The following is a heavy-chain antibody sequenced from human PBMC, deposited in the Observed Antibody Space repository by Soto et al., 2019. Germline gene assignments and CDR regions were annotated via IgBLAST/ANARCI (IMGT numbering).Heavy chain of an antibody. CDR2: ISGGSGYI. D-gene: IGHD3-10*01. CDR3: AKRLADYKGFDY. CDR1: GFTFSSYG. Sequence: PGGSLRLSCAASGFTFSSYGMSWVRQAPGKGLEWVSAISGGSGYIYYADFVKGRFTISRDNSKNTLYLQMNSLRAEDTAVYYCAKRLADYKGFDYWGQGTLVTVSS. V-gene: IGHV3-23*01. J-gene: IGHJ4*02.